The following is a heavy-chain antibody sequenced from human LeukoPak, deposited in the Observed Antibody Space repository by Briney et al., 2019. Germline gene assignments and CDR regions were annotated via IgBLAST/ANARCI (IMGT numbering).Heavy chain of an antibody. V-gene: IGHV1-8*01. Sequence: ASVKVSCKASGYTFTSYDINWVRQATGQGLEWMGWMNPNSGNTGYAQKFQGRVTMTRNTSISTAYMELSSLRSEDTAVYYCAREGYDILTGYYSYWGQGTLVTVPS. CDR1: GYTFTSYD. D-gene: IGHD3-9*01. J-gene: IGHJ4*02. CDR3: AREGYDILTGYYSY. CDR2: MNPNSGNT.